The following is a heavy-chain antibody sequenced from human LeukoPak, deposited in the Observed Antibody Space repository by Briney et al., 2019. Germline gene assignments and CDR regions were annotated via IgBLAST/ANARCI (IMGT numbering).Heavy chain of an antibody. CDR3: ARDLVPGPSFDY. CDR2: IYYSGST. V-gene: IGHV4-39*07. CDR1: GGSISSSSYY. J-gene: IGHJ4*02. Sequence: PSETLSLTCTVSGGSISSSSYYWGWIRQPPGKGVEWIGSIYYSGSTYYNPSLKSRVTISVDTSKNQFSLKLSSVTAADTAVYYCARDLVPGPSFDYWGQGTLVTVSS. D-gene: IGHD2-21*01.